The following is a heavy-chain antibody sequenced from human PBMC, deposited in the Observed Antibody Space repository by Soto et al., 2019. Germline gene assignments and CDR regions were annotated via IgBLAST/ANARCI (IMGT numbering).Heavy chain of an antibody. D-gene: IGHD2-2*02. CDR3: ARLSGCSSTSCYTHMDV. V-gene: IGHV5-51*01. CDR1: GYSFTSYW. Sequence: PGESLKISCKGSGYSFTSYWIVWVRQMPGKGLEWVGIIYPGDSDTRYSPSFQGQVTISADKSISTAYLQWGSLKASDTAMYYCARLSGCSSTSCYTHMDVWGQGTTVTVSS. CDR2: IYPGDSDT. J-gene: IGHJ6*02.